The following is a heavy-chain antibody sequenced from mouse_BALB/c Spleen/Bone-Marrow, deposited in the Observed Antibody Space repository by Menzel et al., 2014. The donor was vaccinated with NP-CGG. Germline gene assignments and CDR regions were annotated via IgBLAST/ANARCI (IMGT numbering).Heavy chain of an antibody. J-gene: IGHJ3*01. V-gene: IGHV14-3*02. D-gene: IGHD1-1*01. Sequence: VQLQQSGAELVKPGASVKLSCTASGFKIKDTYMHWVKQRPDPGLEWIGRIDPANGNTKYDPKFQGKATITADTSSNTAYLQLSSLTSEDTAVYYCASYYYGSSAFAYWGQGTPVTVSA. CDR2: IDPANGNT. CDR3: ASYYYGSSAFAY. CDR1: GFKIKDTY.